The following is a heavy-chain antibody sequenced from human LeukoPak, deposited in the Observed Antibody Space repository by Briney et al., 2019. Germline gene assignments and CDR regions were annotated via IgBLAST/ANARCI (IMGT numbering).Heavy chain of an antibody. Sequence: GGSLRLSCAASGFTFSSYSMNWVRQAPGKGLEWVPYISSSSSNIDYADSVKGRFTISRDNAENSLYLQMNSLRAEDTAVYYCARDRGYSYGYSDYWGQGTLVTVSS. V-gene: IGHV3-48*01. CDR3: ARDRGYSYGYSDY. CDR2: ISSSSSNI. D-gene: IGHD5-18*01. CDR1: GFTFSSYS. J-gene: IGHJ4*02.